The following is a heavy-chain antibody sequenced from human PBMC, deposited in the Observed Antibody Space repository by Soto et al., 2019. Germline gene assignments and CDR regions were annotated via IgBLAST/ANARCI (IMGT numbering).Heavy chain of an antibody. D-gene: IGHD3-3*01. CDR2: IYYSGST. CDR1: GGSISSGDYY. CDR3: ARESGSGYPGPYFDY. J-gene: IGHJ4*02. Sequence: QVQLQESGPGLVKPSQTLSLTCTVSGGSISSGDYYWSWIRQPPGKGLEWIGYIYYSGSTYYNPSLKRRVTISVDPSKNQFSLKLSSVTAADTAVYYCARESGSGYPGPYFDYWGQGTPVTVSS. V-gene: IGHV4-30-4*01.